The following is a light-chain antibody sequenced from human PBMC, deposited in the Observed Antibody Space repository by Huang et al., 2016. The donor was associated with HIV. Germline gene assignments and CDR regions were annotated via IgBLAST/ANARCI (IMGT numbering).Light chain of an antibody. CDR3: QQYGSSPAT. Sequence: EIVLTRSPGTLSLSPGERATLSCRASQSVSSSYLAWYQQKPGQAPRLLIYGASSRATGIPDRFSGSGSGTDFTLTISRLEPEDFALYYCQQYGSSPATFGQGTKVEIK. J-gene: IGKJ1*01. CDR1: QSVSSSY. CDR2: GAS. V-gene: IGKV3-20*01.